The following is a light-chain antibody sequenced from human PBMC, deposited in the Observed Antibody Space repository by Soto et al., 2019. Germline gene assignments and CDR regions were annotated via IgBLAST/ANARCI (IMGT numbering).Light chain of an antibody. CDR3: ATWDDSLNARGV. J-gene: IGLJ3*02. CDR1: RSNIGNNA. V-gene: IGLV1-44*01. CDR2: NNN. Sequence: QTVLTQTPSASGTPGQTVTISCSGSRSNIGNNAVSWYQQFPGTAPKLLIYNNNQRPSGVPDRFSGSKSGTSPSLAISGLQSEDEADYYCATWDDSLNARGVFGGGTKLTVL.